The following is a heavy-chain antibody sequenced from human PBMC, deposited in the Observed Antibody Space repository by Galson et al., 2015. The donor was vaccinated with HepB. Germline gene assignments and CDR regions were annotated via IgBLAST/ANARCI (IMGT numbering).Heavy chain of an antibody. J-gene: IGHJ5*02. CDR2: INGRCFTS. D-gene: IGHD3-16*01. CDR1: GFIFRHHA. CDR3: VKEGSWFGGDWFDP. Sequence: SLRLSCAGSGFIFRHHAMAWLRQAPGKGLEWVSGINGRCFTSYYSDAVKGRFSISRDNSKDTVFLQMDNLRAEDTAVYYCVKEGSWFGGDWFDPWGQGALVTVS. V-gene: IGHV3-23*01.